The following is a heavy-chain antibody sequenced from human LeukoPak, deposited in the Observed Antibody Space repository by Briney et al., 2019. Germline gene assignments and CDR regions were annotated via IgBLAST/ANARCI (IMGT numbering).Heavy chain of an antibody. CDR1: GFTFSSYA. CDR2: LSGSSGST. CDR3: AKDRGRQEGDFWSGYPSNWFDP. V-gene: IGHV3-23*01. D-gene: IGHD3-3*01. J-gene: IGHJ5*02. Sequence: GGSLRLSCAASGFTFSSYAMSWVRQAPGKGLEWVSALSGSSGSTYYADSMKGRFTISRDNSKNTLYLRMNSLRAEDTAVYYCAKDRGRQEGDFWSGYPSNWFDPWGQGTLVTVSS.